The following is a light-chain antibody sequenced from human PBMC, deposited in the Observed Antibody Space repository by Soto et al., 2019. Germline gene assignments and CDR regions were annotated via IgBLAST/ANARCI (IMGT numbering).Light chain of an antibody. V-gene: IGLV2-8*01. CDR1: SSDVGGYNY. Sequence: QSALTQPPSASGSPGQSVTISCTGTSSDVGGYNYVSWYQQHPGKAPKLMIYEVSKRPSGVPDRFSGSKSGNTASLTVSGRYAMEEADYYSSGFAGSNKALCFGSGSKVTV. CDR3: SGFAGSNKALC. J-gene: IGLJ1*01. CDR2: EVS.